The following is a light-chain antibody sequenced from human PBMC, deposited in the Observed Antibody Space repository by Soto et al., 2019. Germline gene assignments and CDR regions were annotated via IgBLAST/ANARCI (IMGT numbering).Light chain of an antibody. V-gene: IGLV1-47*02. J-gene: IGLJ3*02. CDR2: SNA. Sequence: QSVLTQPPSASGTPGQRVTISCSGSSSNIGTNFVYWYQQLPGTAPKLLIFSNAQRPSGVPDRFPGSRSGTSASLAISGLRYEDEADYYCAAWDDSLSGWVFGGGTKLTVL. CDR1: SSNIGTNF. CDR3: AAWDDSLSGWV.